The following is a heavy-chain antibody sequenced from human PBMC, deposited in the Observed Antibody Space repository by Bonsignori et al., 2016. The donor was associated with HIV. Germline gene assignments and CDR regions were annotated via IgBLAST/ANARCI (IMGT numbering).Heavy chain of an antibody. CDR2: IIPVLGIT. V-gene: IGHV1-69*10. Sequence: WVRQAPGQGLEWMGGIIPVLGITNYAQKFQGRVTITADESTSTAYMELSSLRSEDTAVYYCAREEYYYYYYMDVWGKGTTVTVSS. CDR3: AREEYYYYYYMDV. J-gene: IGHJ6*03.